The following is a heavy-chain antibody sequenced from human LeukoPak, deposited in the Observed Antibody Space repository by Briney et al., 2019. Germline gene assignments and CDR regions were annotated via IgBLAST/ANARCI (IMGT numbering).Heavy chain of an antibody. CDR3: ARDGDFWSGYLMDV. V-gene: IGHV3-21*01. Sequence: GGSLRLSCAASGFTFSSYSMNWVRQAPGKGLEWVSSISSSSSYIYYADSVKGRFTISRDNAKNSLYLQMNSLRAEDTAVYYCARDGDFWSGYLMDVWGKGTTVTVSS. J-gene: IGHJ6*03. D-gene: IGHD3-3*01. CDR1: GFTFSSYS. CDR2: ISSSSSYI.